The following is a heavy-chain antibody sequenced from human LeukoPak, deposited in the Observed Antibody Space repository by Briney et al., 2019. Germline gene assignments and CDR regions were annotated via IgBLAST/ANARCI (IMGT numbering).Heavy chain of an antibody. CDR1: GGSFSGYY. J-gene: IGHJ4*02. CDR3: ARASHDYGDYSHFDY. D-gene: IGHD4-17*01. Sequence: SETLSLTCAVYGGSFSGYYWSWIRQPPGKGLEWIGEINHSGSTNYNPSLKSRVTISVDTSKNQFSLKPSSVTAADTAVYYCARASHDYGDYSHFDYWGQGTLVTVSS. CDR2: INHSGST. V-gene: IGHV4-34*01.